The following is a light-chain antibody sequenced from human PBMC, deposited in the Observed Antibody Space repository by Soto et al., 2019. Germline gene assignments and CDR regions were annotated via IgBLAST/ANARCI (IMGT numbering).Light chain of an antibody. J-gene: IGLJ2*01. CDR3: LLYYGETVV. CDR1: TGAVTSGYY. Sequence: QTVVTQEPSLTVSPGGTVTLTCASSTGAVTSGYYPNWFQQKPGQTPRPLIYRTNNKHSWTPARFSGSLLGGRAALTLSTVQPEDEADYYCLLYYGETVVFGGGTKVTAL. V-gene: IGLV7-43*01. CDR2: RTN.